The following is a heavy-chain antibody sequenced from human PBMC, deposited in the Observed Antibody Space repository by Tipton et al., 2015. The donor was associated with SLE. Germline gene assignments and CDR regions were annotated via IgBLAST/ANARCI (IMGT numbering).Heavy chain of an antibody. CDR1: GDSISNYY. D-gene: IGHD2-2*01. CDR3: ARGRVVPAGNFDY. J-gene: IGHJ4*02. Sequence: TLSLTYTVSGDSISNYYWSWIRQPPEKGLEWIGYISYSGSTNYNPSLKSRVAISIDTSKNQFSLKVNSVTAADTAVYYCARGRVVPAGNFDYWGQGTLVTVSS. CDR2: ISYSGST. V-gene: IGHV4-59*01.